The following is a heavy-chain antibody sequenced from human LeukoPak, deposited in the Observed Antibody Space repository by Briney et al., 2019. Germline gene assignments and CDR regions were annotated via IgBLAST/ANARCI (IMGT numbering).Heavy chain of an antibody. V-gene: IGHV3-30*13. CDR1: GFTFSYSS. CDR2: ISSDGSNT. D-gene: IGHD4-17*01. J-gene: IGHJ5*02. CDR3: ATFGFGDYADWFDP. Sequence: PGGSLRLSCAASGFTFSYSSMNWVGQAPGKGLDWVAVISSDGSNTYYTEAVKGRFTMSRDNFKGRLYLQMNSLRIEDTAVYYCATFGFGDYADWFDPWGQGTLVTVSS.